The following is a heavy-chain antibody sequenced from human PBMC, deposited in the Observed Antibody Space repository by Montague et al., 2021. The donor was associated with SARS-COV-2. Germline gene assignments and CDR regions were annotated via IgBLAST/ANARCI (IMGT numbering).Heavy chain of an antibody. Sequence: PALVKPTQTLTLTCTFSGFSLSTSGMCVSWIRQPPGKALEWLALIDWDDDKYYSTSLKTRLAISKDTSKHQVVLTMTNMDPVDTATYYCARIQAELWPNYWCSDLDVWGQGTTVTVSS. J-gene: IGHJ6*02. D-gene: IGHD2-8*02. CDR2: IDWDDDK. CDR3: ARIQAELWPNYWCSDLDV. CDR1: GFSLSTSGMC. V-gene: IGHV2-70*01.